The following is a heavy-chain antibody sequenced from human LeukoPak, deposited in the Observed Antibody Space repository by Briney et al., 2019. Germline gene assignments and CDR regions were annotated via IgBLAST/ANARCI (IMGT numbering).Heavy chain of an antibody. Sequence: GGPLKLSCAASGSTFTTYDLSWVGKPPGRGLEWVSSVSDTDGSTYYADSVKGRFTISRDNSKNTLYLQMNSLRAEDTAVYYCARAGPYGDYDFDYWGQGTLVTVSS. CDR1: GSTFTTYD. V-gene: IGHV3-23*01. CDR3: ARAGPYGDYDFDY. J-gene: IGHJ4*02. D-gene: IGHD4-17*01. CDR2: VSDTDGST.